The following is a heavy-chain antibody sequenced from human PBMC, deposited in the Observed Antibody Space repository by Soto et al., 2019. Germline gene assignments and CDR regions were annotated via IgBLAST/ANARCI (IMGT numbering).Heavy chain of an antibody. CDR2: VILALGTP. J-gene: IGHJ5*02. CDR3: GRYCTNTKCRGGYYLDL. CDR1: GDSFTNYA. Sequence: QVLLVQSGAEMKQPGSSVSVSCKASGDSFTNYAFTWVRQAPGQGPEWLGGVILALGTPHYSQRFQGRLTITAAESSSTVYMELGSLGLDDTAVYYCGRYCTNTKCRGGYYLDLWGQGTLLTVSS. D-gene: IGHD2-8*01. V-gene: IGHV1-69*01.